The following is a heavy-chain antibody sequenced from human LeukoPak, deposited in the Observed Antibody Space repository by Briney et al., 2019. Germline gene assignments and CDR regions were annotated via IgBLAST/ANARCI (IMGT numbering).Heavy chain of an antibody. V-gene: IGHV3-30*04. J-gene: IGHJ4*02. D-gene: IGHD3-16*01. Sequence: GRSLRLSCAASGFTFSGYAMHWVRPAPGQGREWGAVTSYDGSNKYYADSVKGRFTISRDNSKNTLYLQMNSLRAEDTAVYYCARDGYSVSGSYSHHFDYWGQGTLVTVSS. CDR2: TSYDGSNK. CDR1: GFTFSGYA. CDR3: ARDGYSVSGSYSHHFDY.